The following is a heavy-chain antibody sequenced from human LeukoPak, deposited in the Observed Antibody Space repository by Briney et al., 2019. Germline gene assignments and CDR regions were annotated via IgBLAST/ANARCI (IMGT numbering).Heavy chain of an antibody. CDR3: ATDGGDDTNYYGMDV. Sequence: GGSLRLSCAASGFTFSSYGMHWVRQAPGKGLEWVAVIWYDGTNKYYADSVQGRFTISRDNSKNTLYLQMNSLRAEDTAIYYCATDGGDDTNYYGMDVWGQGTTVTVSS. D-gene: IGHD2-21*02. CDR1: GFTFSSYG. V-gene: IGHV3-33*01. CDR2: IWYDGTNK. J-gene: IGHJ6*02.